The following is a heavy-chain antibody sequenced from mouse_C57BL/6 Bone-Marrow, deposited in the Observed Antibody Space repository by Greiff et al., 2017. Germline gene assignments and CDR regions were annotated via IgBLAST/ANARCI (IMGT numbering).Heavy chain of an antibody. Sequence: EVQVVEPGGDLVKPGGSLKLSCAASGFTFSSYGMSWVRQTPDKRLEWVATISSGGSYTYYTDSVKGRFTMSRDNAKNTLYLQMSRLKSEDTAMYYCARRGYCGHGDYWGQGTTLTVSS. CDR2: ISSGGSYT. CDR1: GFTFSSYG. J-gene: IGHJ2*01. CDR3: ARRGYCGHGDY. V-gene: IGHV5-6*01. D-gene: IGHD2-14*01.